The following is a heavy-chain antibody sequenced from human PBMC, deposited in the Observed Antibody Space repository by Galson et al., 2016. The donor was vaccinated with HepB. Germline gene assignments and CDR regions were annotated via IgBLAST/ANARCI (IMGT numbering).Heavy chain of an antibody. CDR3: STGAGGSRSDRFYFDY. D-gene: IGHD3-10*01. CDR1: GFTFRNAW. J-gene: IGHJ4*02. Sequence: SLRLSCAASGFTFRNAWMRWVRQAPGKGLEWLGRISSRSEGGATDYAAPVKGRFTISRDDSKNILYLQMNRLKTEDTAVYYCSTGAGGSRSDRFYFDYWGQGALVTVSS. V-gene: IGHV3-15*01. CDR2: ISSRSEGGAT.